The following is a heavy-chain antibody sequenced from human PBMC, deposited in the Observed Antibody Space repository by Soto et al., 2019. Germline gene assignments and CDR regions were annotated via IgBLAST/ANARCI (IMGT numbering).Heavy chain of an antibody. J-gene: IGHJ4*02. CDR1: GYLFTDYG. Sequence: GALVKVSCKASGYLFTDYGIAWVRQAPGQGLEWMGWINVFNGDPRYAPNVQGRVTMTKDTSTNTASMELRSLRSDDTAVYFCVRVRRGQMDYWGQGSLVTVS. V-gene: IGHV1-18*01. D-gene: IGHD3-10*01. CDR3: VRVRRGQMDY. CDR2: INVFNGDP.